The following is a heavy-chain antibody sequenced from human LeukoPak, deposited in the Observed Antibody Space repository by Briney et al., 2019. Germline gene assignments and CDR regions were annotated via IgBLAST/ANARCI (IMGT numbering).Heavy chain of an antibody. CDR1: GYTFTGYY. CDR3: ASAPGYSSGWYGREFDY. V-gene: IGHV1-2*02. Sequence: GASVKVSCKASGYTFTGYYMHWVRQAPGQGLEWMGWINPNSGGTNYAQKLQGRVTMTTDTSTSTAYMELRSLRSDDTAVYYCASAPGYSSGWYGREFDYWGQGTLVTVSS. CDR2: INPNSGGT. D-gene: IGHD6-19*01. J-gene: IGHJ4*02.